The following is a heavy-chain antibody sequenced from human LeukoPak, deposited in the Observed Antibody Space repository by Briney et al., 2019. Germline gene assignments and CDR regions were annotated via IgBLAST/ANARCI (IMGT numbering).Heavy chain of an antibody. Sequence: ASETLSLTCTVSGGSISNYYWSWIRQPPGKGLEWIGYIYYSGSTNYNPSLKSRVTISIDTSKNQFSLKLSSVTAADTAVYYCARDMGYCSSTSCSFGSHYYYMDVWGKGTTVTASS. CDR3: ARDMGYCSSTSCSFGSHYYYMDV. CDR1: GGSISNYY. D-gene: IGHD2-2*01. CDR2: IYYSGST. J-gene: IGHJ6*03. V-gene: IGHV4-59*01.